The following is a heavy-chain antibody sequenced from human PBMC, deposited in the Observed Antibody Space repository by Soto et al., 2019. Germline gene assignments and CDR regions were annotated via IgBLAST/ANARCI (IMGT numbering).Heavy chain of an antibody. Sequence: EVQLLESGGGLVQPGGSLRLSCAASGFTFSSSAMTWVRQAPGKGLEWVSAITGSGGGTYYSDSVQGRFAISRDNSKNTLYLQMDSLRAGDTAVYSCAKSTGCSGGICNWGQGTQVTVSS. CDR3: AKSTGCSGGICN. CDR2: ITGSGGGT. D-gene: IGHD2-15*01. J-gene: IGHJ4*02. V-gene: IGHV3-23*01. CDR1: GFTFSSSA.